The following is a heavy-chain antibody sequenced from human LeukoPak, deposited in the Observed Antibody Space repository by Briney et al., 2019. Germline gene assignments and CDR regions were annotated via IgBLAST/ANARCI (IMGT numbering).Heavy chain of an antibody. J-gene: IGHJ4*02. CDR3: ARDLRRFLEWSLDY. D-gene: IGHD3-3*01. CDR2: IKQGGSEK. Sequence: GGSLRLSCAASGFTFSSYWMSWVRQAPGKGLEWVANIKQGGSEKYYVDSVKGRFTISRDNAKNSLYLQMNSLRAEDTAVYYCARDLRRFLEWSLDYWGQGTLVTVSS. CDR1: GFTFSSYW. V-gene: IGHV3-7*01.